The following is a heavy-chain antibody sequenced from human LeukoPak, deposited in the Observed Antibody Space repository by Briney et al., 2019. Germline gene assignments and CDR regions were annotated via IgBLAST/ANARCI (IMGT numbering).Heavy chain of an antibody. CDR3: ARDVRGDGFDI. J-gene: IGHJ3*02. CDR2: IRQDGSEK. V-gene: IGHV3-7*05. D-gene: IGHD3-10*02. CDR1: GFTFSNAW. Sequence: GGSLRLSCAASGFTFSNAWMSWVRQAPGKGLEWVANIRQDGSEKYYVDSVEGRFTISRDNAKKSLYLQMSSLRAEDTALYYCARDVRGDGFDIRGPGTMVTVSS.